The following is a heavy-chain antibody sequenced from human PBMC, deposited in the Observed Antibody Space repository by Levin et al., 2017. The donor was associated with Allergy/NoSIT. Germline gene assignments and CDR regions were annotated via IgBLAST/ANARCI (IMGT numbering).Heavy chain of an antibody. D-gene: IGHD3-10*01. V-gene: IGHV3-7*01. J-gene: IGHJ4*02. CDR1: GFTFSNYW. CDR3: ARVRFYYGSGSPTFDY. Sequence: GGSLRLSCAASGFTFSNYWMSWVRQAPGKGLEWVANIKQDGSEKYYVDSVKGRFTISRDYAKNSLYLQMNSLRAEDTAVYYCARVRFYYGSGSPTFDYWGQGTLVTVSS. CDR2: IKQDGSEK.